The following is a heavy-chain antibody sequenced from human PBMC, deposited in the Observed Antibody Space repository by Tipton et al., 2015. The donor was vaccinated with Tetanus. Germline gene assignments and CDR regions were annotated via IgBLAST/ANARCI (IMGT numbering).Heavy chain of an antibody. Sequence: TLSLTCAVYGGSFSGYYWSWIRQPPGKGLEWIGEINHSGSTNYNPSLKSRVTISVDTSKNQFSLKLSSVTAADTAVYYCARGGPGIAAAGTKSDAFDIWGQGTTVTVSS. J-gene: IGHJ3*02. CDR2: INHSGST. D-gene: IGHD6-13*01. CDR3: ARGGPGIAAAGTKSDAFDI. V-gene: IGHV4-34*01. CDR1: GGSFSGYY.